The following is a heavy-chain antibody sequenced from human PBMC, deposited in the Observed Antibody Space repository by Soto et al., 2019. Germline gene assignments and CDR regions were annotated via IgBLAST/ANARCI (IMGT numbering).Heavy chain of an antibody. J-gene: IGHJ5*02. V-gene: IGHV4-34*01. CDR1: GGSFLGYY. Sequence: PSETLSHTCSVYGGSFLGYYWSWIRHPPGTCMEWIGEINHSGSTNYNPSLKSRVTISVDTSKNQFSLKLSSVTAADTAVYYCARTSSITIFGVVINPRFDPWGQGTQVTVSS. CDR3: ARTSSITIFGVVINPRFDP. CDR2: INHSGST. D-gene: IGHD3-3*01.